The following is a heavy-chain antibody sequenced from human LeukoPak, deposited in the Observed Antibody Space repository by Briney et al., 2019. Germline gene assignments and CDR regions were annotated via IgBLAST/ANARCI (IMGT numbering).Heavy chain of an antibody. Sequence: SETLSLTCTVAGGSISSYYWSWLRQPPGKGLEWIGYIYYSGSTNYNPSLKSRVTISVDTSKNQFSLKLSSVTAADTAVYYCARDRSIAAAGYYYYYGMDVWGQGTTVTVSS. CDR1: GGSISSYY. CDR2: IYYSGST. CDR3: ARDRSIAAAGYYYYYGMDV. D-gene: IGHD6-13*01. V-gene: IGHV4-59*01. J-gene: IGHJ6*02.